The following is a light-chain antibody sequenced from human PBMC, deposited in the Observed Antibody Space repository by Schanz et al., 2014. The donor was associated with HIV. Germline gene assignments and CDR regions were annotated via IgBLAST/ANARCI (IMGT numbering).Light chain of an antibody. CDR1: QSVSRN. V-gene: IGKV3-20*01. CDR3: QQYGSSPGT. J-gene: IGKJ1*01. CDR2: GAS. Sequence: EIVMTQSPVTLSVSPGGRATLSCRASQSVSRNLAWYQQKPGQAPRPLIYGASRRAFGVPDRFSGSESGRDFILTISGLGPEDSAVYYCQQYGSSPGTFGQGTKVEIK.